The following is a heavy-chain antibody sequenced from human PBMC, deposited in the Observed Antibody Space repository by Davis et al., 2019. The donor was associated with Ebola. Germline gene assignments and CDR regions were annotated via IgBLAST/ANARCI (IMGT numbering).Heavy chain of an antibody. CDR2: ISDSGGRT. J-gene: IGHJ6*02. Sequence: PGGSLRLSCAASGFTFSSYTMSWVRQARQAPGKGLDWVSAISDSGGRTYYADSVKGRFTISRDNAKNTLYLQMNSLRVEDTAVYHCARLIHFPGIGTDVWGQGATVTVSS. CDR3: ARLIHFPGIGTDV. D-gene: IGHD2-8*01. CDR1: GFTFSSYT. V-gene: IGHV3-23*01.